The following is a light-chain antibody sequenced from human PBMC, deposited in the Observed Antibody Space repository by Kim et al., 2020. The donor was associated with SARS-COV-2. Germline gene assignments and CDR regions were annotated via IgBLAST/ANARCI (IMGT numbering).Light chain of an antibody. Sequence: QLVLTQSPSASASLGASVRLTCTLSSGHSSYAIAWHQQQPEKGPRYLMKVNSDGSHSKADGIPDRFSGSSSGAERYLTISSLQSEDEADYYCQTWGTGIRVFGGGTKVTVL. J-gene: IGLJ3*02. CDR1: SGHSSYA. V-gene: IGLV4-69*01. CDR2: VNSDGSH. CDR3: QTWGTGIRV.